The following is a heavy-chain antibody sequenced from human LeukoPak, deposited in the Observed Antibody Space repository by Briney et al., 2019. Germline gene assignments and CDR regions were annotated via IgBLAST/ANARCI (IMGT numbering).Heavy chain of an antibody. D-gene: IGHD2-21*01. Sequence: PSGTLSLTCAVSGGSISSSNWWSWVRQPPGKGLEWIGEIYHSGSTNYNPSLKSRVTISVDTSKNQFSLKLSSVTAADTAVYYCARLLVWSMNHYYYYMDVWGKGTTVTVSS. CDR2: IYHSGST. CDR3: ARLLVWSMNHYYYYMDV. J-gene: IGHJ6*03. CDR1: GGSISSSNW. V-gene: IGHV4-4*02.